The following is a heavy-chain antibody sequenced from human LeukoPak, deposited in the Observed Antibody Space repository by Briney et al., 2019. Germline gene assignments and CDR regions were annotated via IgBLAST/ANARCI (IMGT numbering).Heavy chain of an antibody. CDR2: IKHKAHSYTT. CDR3: AQFAKGG. J-gene: IGHJ4*02. CDR1: GFTFSDHY. D-gene: IGHD2-21*01. Sequence: GGSLRLSCAASGFTFSDHYMDWVRQAPGKGLEWVGRIKHKAHSYTTEYAASVKGRFTISRDDSKSSLYLQMNSLKIEDTAVYYCAQFAKGGWDQGTLVTISS. V-gene: IGHV3-72*01.